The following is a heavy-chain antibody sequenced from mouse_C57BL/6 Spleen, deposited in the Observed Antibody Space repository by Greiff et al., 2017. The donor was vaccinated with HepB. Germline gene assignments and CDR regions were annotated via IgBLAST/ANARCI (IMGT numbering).Heavy chain of an antibody. Sequence: QVQLKQSGPELVKPGASVKISCKASGYAFSSSWMNWVKQRPGKGLEWIGRIYPGDGDTNYNGKFKGKATLTADKSSSTAYMQLSSLTSEDSAVYFCANKAYWGQGTLVTVSA. CDR3: ANKAY. CDR1: GYAFSSSW. J-gene: IGHJ3*01. CDR2: IYPGDGDT. V-gene: IGHV1-82*01.